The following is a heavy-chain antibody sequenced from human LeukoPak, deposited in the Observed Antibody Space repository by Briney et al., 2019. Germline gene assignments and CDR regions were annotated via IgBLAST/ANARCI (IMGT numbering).Heavy chain of an antibody. CDR3: ARNRFYLTGAYYFDP. CDR2: ISDSGNT. CDR1: GASMKNSF. V-gene: IGHV4-59*01. Sequence: SETLSLTSSVSGASMKNSFWSWIRQPPGKGLGWIGYISDSGNTNYNPSLKSRVTFSIDTSKGQFYLNLRSVTAADTALYFCARNRFYLTGAYYFDPWGRGTQVTVSS. D-gene: IGHD3-22*01. J-gene: IGHJ5*02.